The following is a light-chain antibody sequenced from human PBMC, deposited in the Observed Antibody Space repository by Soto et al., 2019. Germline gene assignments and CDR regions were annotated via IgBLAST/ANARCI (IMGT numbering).Light chain of an antibody. J-gene: IGKJ1*01. CDR3: HQYGSSPRT. Sequence: EFVLTQSPGTLSLSPGERATLSCGASQSVISNYLAWYQQKPGQAPRLLIYGASSRVTGIPDRFSGSGSVTDFTLTISRLEPEDRAVYYWHQYGSSPRTFGQGTKVEIK. CDR1: QSVISNY. V-gene: IGKV3-20*01. CDR2: GAS.